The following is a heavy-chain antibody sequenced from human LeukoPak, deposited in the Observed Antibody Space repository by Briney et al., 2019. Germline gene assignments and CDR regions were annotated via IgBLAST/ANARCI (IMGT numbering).Heavy chain of an antibody. CDR2: ISGINTNT. V-gene: IGHV1-18*01. D-gene: IGHD6-13*01. CDR3: ARARFSSRNRDEYFDS. J-gene: IGHJ4*02. CDR1: GYTFSNYG. Sequence: ASVKVSCKASGYTFSNYGIHWVRQAPGHGLEWMGWISGINTNTNYAQKVQGRVTMTADTSTATAYMELRSLRSDDTAVYYCARARFSSRNRDEYFDSWGEGTLVTVSS.